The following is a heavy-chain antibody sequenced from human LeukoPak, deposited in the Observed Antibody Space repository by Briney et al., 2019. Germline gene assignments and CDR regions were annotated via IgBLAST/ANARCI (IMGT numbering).Heavy chain of an antibody. CDR3: ARGDSGYCSGGSCRRNWFDP. V-gene: IGHV1-3*01. Sequence: ASVTVSCKASGYTFTSYAMHWVRQAPGQRLEWMGWINAGNGNTKYSQKFQGRVTITRDTSASTAYMELSSLRSEDTAVYYCARGDSGYCSGGSCRRNWFDPWGQGTLVTVSS. CDR1: GYTFTSYA. D-gene: IGHD2-15*01. CDR2: INAGNGNT. J-gene: IGHJ5*02.